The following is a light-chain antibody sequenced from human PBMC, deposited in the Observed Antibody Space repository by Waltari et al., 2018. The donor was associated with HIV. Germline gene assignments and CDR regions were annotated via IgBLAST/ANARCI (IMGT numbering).Light chain of an antibody. CDR3: GTWDSSLSVVV. Sequence: SVLTQPPAVSAAPSQMPTISCSGNRPNIGNNPVSRSQHLPRTAPKLLIYDNNKRPSGIPDRFSVSKSGTSATLGITGLQTADEADYYCGTWDSSLSVVVFGGGTKLTVL. V-gene: IGLV1-51*01. CDR2: DNN. J-gene: IGLJ2*01. CDR1: RPNIGNNP.